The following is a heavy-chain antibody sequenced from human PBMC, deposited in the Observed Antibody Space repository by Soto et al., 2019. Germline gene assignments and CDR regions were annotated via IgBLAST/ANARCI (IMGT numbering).Heavy chain of an antibody. CDR2: ISYEGSNK. CDR3: ARVRVRGSIFGVVITEYYYYGTDV. CDR1: GFTFSSYA. J-gene: IGHJ6*02. Sequence: GGSLRLSCAASGFTFSSYAMHWVRQAPGKGLERVAVISYEGSNKYYADSVKGRFTISRDNSKNTLYLQINSLRAEDTAVYYCARVRVRGSIFGVVITEYYYYGTDVWGQGTTVTVSS. V-gene: IGHV3-30*04. D-gene: IGHD3-3*01.